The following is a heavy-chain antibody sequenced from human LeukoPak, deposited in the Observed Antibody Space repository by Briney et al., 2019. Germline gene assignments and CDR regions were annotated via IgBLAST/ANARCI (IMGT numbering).Heavy chain of an antibody. CDR3: ARVVSGWYPIDY. CDR2: INPNSGGT. J-gene: IGHJ4*02. V-gene: IGHV1-2*02. Sequence: ASVKVSCKASGYTFTGYYMHWLRQAPGQGLEWMGWINPNSGGTNYAQKFQGRVTMTRDTSISTAYMELSRLRSDDTAVYYCARVVSGWYPIDYWGQGTLVTVSS. CDR1: GYTFTGYY. D-gene: IGHD6-19*01.